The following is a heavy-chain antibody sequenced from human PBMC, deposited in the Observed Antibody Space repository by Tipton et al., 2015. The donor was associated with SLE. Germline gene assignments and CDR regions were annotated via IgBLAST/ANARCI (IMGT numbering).Heavy chain of an antibody. V-gene: IGHV4-61*02. CDR3: ASMKVGAHYYFDY. D-gene: IGHD1-26*01. Sequence: TLSLTCTVSGGSISSGSYYWSWIRQPAGKGLEYIGRIFTSGDTDYNPSLGTRVTISVDTAKNQFSLKLTSVTAADTAVYYCASMKVGAHYYFDYWGQGTLVTVSS. J-gene: IGHJ4*02. CDR1: GGSISSGSYY. CDR2: IFTSGDT.